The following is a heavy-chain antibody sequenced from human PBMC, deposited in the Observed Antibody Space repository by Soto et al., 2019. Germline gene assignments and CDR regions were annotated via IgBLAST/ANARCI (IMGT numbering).Heavy chain of an antibody. CDR2: ISTYNGNT. CDR1: GYTFASYG. J-gene: IGHJ3*02. CDR3: ARHKQELLNDAFDI. V-gene: IGHV1-18*01. Sequence: QIQLAQSGAEVKKPGASVKVSCEASGYTFASYGISWVRQAPGQGLEWMGWISTYNGNTNYAQNLQDRVTMTTDTSTSTVYMDLRSLRSDDTAVYYCARHKQELLNDAFDIWGQGTMVTVSS. D-gene: IGHD1-7*01.